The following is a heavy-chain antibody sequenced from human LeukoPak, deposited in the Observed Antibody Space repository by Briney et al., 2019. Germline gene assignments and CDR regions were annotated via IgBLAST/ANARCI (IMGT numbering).Heavy chain of an antibody. CDR1: GFTFSSYA. J-gene: IGHJ4*02. CDR3: ASPHY. V-gene: IGHV3-30*04. Sequence: GGSLRLSCAASGFTFSSYAMHWVRQAPGKGLEWVAVISYDGSNKYYADSVKGRYTISRDNSKNTLYLQMNSLRAEDTAVYYWASPHYWGQGTLVTVSS. CDR2: ISYDGSNK.